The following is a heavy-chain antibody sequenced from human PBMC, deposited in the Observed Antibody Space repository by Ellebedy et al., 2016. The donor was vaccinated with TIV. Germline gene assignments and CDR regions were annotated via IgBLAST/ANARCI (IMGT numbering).Heavy chain of an antibody. V-gene: IGHV3-53*01. J-gene: IGHJ4*02. CDR1: GFTVSNNF. Sequence: GESLKISCAASGFTVSNNFMSWVRQAPGKGLEWVSVIYSGGTTHYADSVKGRFTSSRDKSKNTMYLQMNRLRAEDTAVYYCAGHGDRAMTHWGQGTLVTVSS. D-gene: IGHD5-18*01. CDR2: IYSGGTT. CDR3: AGHGDRAMTH.